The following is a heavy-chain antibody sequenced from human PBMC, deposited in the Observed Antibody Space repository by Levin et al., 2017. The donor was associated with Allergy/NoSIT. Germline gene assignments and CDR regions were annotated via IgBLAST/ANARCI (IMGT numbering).Heavy chain of an antibody. CDR2: ISSSGSTI. CDR3: ATRFDY. Sequence: PGGSLRLSCVASGFSFSGFSFSNYNMNWVRQAPGKGLEWISYISSSGSTIYYADSVKDRFTVSRDNAKNSLYLQMNGLRDEDTAVYYCATRFDYWGQGTLVTVSS. CDR1: GFSFSGFSFSNYN. V-gene: IGHV3-48*02. J-gene: IGHJ4*02.